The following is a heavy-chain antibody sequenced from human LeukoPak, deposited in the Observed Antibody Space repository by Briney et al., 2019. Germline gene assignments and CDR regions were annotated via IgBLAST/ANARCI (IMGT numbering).Heavy chain of an antibody. CDR1: GFTFSSYW. Sequence: GGSLRLPCAASGFTFSSYWMSWVRQAPGKGLEWVANIKQDGSEKYYVDSVKGRFTISRDNAKNSLYLQMNSLRAEDTAVYYCARGGCSGGSCYYYWGQGTLVTVSS. CDR2: IKQDGSEK. J-gene: IGHJ4*02. D-gene: IGHD2-15*01. V-gene: IGHV3-7*01. CDR3: ARGGCSGGSCYYY.